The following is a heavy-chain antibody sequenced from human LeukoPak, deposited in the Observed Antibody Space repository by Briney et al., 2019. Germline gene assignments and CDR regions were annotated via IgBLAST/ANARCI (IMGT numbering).Heavy chain of an antibody. Sequence: PGGSLRLSCAASGFTFSSYSMNWVRQAPGKGLGWGSSISSSSSYIYYADSVKGRFTISRDNAKNSLYLQMNSLRAEDTAVYYCASLGIAAAGRDYFDYWGQGTLVTVSS. CDR3: ASLGIAAAGRDYFDY. J-gene: IGHJ4*02. D-gene: IGHD6-13*01. CDR1: GFTFSSYS. V-gene: IGHV3-21*01. CDR2: ISSSSSYI.